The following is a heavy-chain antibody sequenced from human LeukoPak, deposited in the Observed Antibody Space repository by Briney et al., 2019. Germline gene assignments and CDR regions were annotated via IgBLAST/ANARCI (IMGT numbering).Heavy chain of an antibody. CDR3: ASSPEGVIDYYYYMDV. D-gene: IGHD3-10*01. V-gene: IGHV3-21*04. CDR1: GFTFTTYS. CDR2: ISSGSSAI. Sequence: GGSLRLSCEASGFTFTTYSMTWVRQAPGKGLEWVSIISSGSSAIFSADALKGRFTISRDDAKNLLYLDMNSLRAEDTAVYYCASSPEGVIDYYYYMDVWGKGTTVTISS. J-gene: IGHJ6*03.